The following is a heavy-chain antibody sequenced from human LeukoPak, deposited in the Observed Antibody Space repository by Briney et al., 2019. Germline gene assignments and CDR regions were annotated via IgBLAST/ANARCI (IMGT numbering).Heavy chain of an antibody. J-gene: IGHJ3*02. CDR1: GYTFTGYY. CDR3: ARDRYYVLDAFDI. CDR2: INPNSGGT. D-gene: IGHD3-10*02. V-gene: IGHV1-2*04. Sequence: ASVKVSCKASGYTFTGYYMHWVRQAPGQGLEWMGWINPNSGGTNYAQKFQGWVTMTTDASTSTAYMELRSLRSDDTAVYYCARDRYYVLDAFDIWGQGTMVTVSS.